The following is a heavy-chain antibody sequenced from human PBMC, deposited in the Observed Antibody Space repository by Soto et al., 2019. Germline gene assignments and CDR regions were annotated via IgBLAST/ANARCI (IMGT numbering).Heavy chain of an antibody. CDR2: IYYSGST. D-gene: IGHD3-3*01. CDR1: GGSISSYY. CDR3: ARGGFWSVYYGYYGMDV. V-gene: IGHV4-59*01. Sequence: PSETLSLTCTVSGGSISSYYWSWIRQPPGKGLEWIGYIYYSGSTNYNPSLKSRVTISVDTSKNQFSLKLSSVTAADTAVYYCARGGFWSVYYGYYGMDVWGQGTTVTVSS. J-gene: IGHJ6*02.